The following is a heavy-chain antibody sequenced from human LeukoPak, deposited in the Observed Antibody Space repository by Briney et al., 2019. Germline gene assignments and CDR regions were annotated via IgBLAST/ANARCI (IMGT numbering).Heavy chain of an antibody. J-gene: IGHJ4*02. CDR1: GFTFSSYA. V-gene: IGHV3-23*01. CDR3: AKDQLSVVVPATISDY. D-gene: IGHD2-2*01. Sequence: PGGSLRLSCAASGFTFSSYAMSWVRQAPGKGLEWVSAISGSGGSTYYADSVKGRFTISRDNSKNTLYLQMNSLRAEDTAVYYCAKDQLSVVVPATISDYWGQGTLVTVSS. CDR2: ISGSGGST.